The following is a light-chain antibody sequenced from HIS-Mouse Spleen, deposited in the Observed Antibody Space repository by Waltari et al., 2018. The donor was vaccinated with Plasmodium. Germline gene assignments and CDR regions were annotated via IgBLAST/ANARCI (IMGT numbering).Light chain of an antibody. Sequence: QSALTQPASVSGSPGQSITISCTGTSSDVGGYNYVSWYQQPPGKAPKLRIYEVSNLPSGVSNRFSGSKSGNTASLTISGLQAEDEADYYCSSYTSSSTQVFGGGTKLTVL. CDR2: EVS. CDR1: SSDVGGYNY. V-gene: IGLV2-14*01. CDR3: SSYTSSSTQV. J-gene: IGLJ2*01.